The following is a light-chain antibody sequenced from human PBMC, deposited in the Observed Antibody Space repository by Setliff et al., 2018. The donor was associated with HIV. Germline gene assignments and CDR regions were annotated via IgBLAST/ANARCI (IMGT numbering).Light chain of an antibody. CDR1: SSDVGGYNY. CDR3: SSFTSSGTYV. Sequence: QSALTQPASVSGSPGQSITTACAGASSDVGGYNYVSWYQQHPGKAPKLMIYEVINRPSGVSNRFSASKSGNTASLTISGLQAEDEADYYCSSFTSSGTYVFGTGTKVTVL. V-gene: IGLV2-14*01. CDR2: EVI. J-gene: IGLJ1*01.